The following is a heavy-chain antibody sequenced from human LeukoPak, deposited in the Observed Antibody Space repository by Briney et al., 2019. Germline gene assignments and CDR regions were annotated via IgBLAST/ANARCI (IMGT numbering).Heavy chain of an antibody. J-gene: IGHJ6*02. D-gene: IGHD3-10*01. V-gene: IGHV4-59*08. CDR2: IYYSGST. CDR1: GGSISSYY. Sequence: TTSETLSLTCTVSGGSISSYYWSWIRQPPGKGLEWIGYIYYSGSTNYNPSLKSRVTISVDTSKNQFSLKLSSVTAADTAVYYCARLKSGVEYYYGMDVWGQGTRVTVSS. CDR3: ARLKSGVEYYYGMDV.